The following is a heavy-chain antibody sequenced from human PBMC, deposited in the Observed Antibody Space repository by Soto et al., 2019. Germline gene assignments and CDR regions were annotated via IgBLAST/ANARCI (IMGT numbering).Heavy chain of an antibody. CDR3: ARVEAVAGLYNYHGLDV. V-gene: IGHV1-69*12. Sequence: QVQLVQSGAEVKKPGSSVKVSCTVSGGTFSNYAIDWVRLAPGHGLEWMGGIVPIFGTTYYTQKFQGRATIIADDSTTTASLEMSSLRSEDTAIYYCARVEAVAGLYNYHGLDVWGQGTAVTVSS. J-gene: IGHJ6*02. D-gene: IGHD6-19*01. CDR2: IVPIFGTT. CDR1: GGTFSNYA.